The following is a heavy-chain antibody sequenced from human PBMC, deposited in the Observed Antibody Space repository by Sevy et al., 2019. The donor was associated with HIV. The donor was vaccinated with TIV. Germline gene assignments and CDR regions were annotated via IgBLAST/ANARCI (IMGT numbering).Heavy chain of an antibody. CDR3: ARGGEDIVVGPAGDDAFDI. J-gene: IGHJ3*02. V-gene: IGHV3-7*01. CDR1: GFTFSSYW. Sequence: GGSLRLSCAASGFTFSSYWMSWVRQAPGKGLEWVANIKQDGSEKYHVDSVKGRFTISRDNAKNSLYLQMNSLRAEDTAVYNCARGGEDIVVGPAGDDAFDIWGQGTMVTVSS. D-gene: IGHD2-2*01. CDR2: IKQDGSEK.